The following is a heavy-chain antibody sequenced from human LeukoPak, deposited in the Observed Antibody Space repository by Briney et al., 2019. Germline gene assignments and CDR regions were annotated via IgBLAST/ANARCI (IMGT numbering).Heavy chain of an antibody. CDR1: GFTFSSYG. J-gene: IGHJ4*02. CDR3: ARERDGRYFDY. CDR2: IWYDGSNK. Sequence: GGSLRLSCAASGFTFSSYGMHWVRQAPGKGLEWVAVIWYDGSNKYYADSVKGRFTISRDNSKNTLYLQMNSLRAEDTAVYYCARERDGRYFDYWGQGILVTVSS. V-gene: IGHV3-33*01.